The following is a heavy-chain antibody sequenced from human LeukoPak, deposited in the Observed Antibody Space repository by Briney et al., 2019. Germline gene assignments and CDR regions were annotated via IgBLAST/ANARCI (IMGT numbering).Heavy chain of an antibody. Sequence: SETLSLTCTVSGGSISSYYWSWIRQPAGKGLEWIGRIYTSGSTNYNPSLKSRVTMSVDTSKNQFSLKLSSVTAADTAVYYCARGVLGYCSSTSCQQYWYFDLWGRSTLVTVSS. V-gene: IGHV4-4*07. CDR3: ARGVLGYCSSTSCQQYWYFDL. CDR2: IYTSGST. J-gene: IGHJ2*01. D-gene: IGHD2-2*01. CDR1: GGSISSYY.